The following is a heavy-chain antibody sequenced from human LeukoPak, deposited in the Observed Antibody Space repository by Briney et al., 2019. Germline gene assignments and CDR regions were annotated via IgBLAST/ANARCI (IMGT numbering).Heavy chain of an antibody. V-gene: IGHV3-21*04. CDR3: ARVPPRGWSGSYYYFDY. CDR1: GFTFSSYS. J-gene: IGHJ4*02. D-gene: IGHD1-26*01. CDR2: ISSSSSYI. Sequence: GGSLRLSCAASGFTFSSYSMNWVRQAPGKRLEWVSSISSSSSYIYYADSVKGRFTISRDNAKNSLYLQMSSLRSEDTAVYYCARVPPRGWSGSYYYFDYRGQGTLVTVSS.